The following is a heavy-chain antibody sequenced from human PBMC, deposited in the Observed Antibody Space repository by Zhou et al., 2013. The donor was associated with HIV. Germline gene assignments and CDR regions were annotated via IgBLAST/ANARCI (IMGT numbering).Heavy chain of an antibody. Sequence: QGQLVQSGTEVKNPGASVKVSCKASGYSLSPYYMHWVRQAPGQGLEWMGWIHPTSGDTKYAQSFRGRVTMTLDTSINTAYMELNRLRSDDTAVYYCAGYASGYNWLRYWGQGTLVTVSS. J-gene: IGHJ4*02. CDR3: AGYASGYNWLRY. V-gene: IGHV1-2*02. CDR2: IHPTSGDT. D-gene: IGHD5-12*01. CDR1: GYSLSPYY.